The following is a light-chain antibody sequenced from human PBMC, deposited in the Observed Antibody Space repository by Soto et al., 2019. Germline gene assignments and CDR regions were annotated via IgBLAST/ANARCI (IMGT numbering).Light chain of an antibody. J-gene: IGKJ1*01. V-gene: IGKV1-5*01. Sequence: DIQMTQSPSTLSASVGDRVTITCRASQSISSRLAWYQQKTGKDPKLLIYDASSLESGVPSRFSGSGSGTEVTLTISSLQPDEVATYYCQHYNSYSEAFGQGTKVDI. CDR3: QHYNSYSEA. CDR2: DAS. CDR1: QSISSR.